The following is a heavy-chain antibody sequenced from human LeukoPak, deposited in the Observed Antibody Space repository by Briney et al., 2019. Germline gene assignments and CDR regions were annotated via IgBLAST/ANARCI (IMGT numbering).Heavy chain of an antibody. V-gene: IGHV1-8*02. CDR3: ARVQKYYYGSGSYDYYYYGMDV. D-gene: IGHD3-10*01. Sequence: ASVKVSCKASGGTFSSYAISWVRQAPGQGLEWMGWMNPNSGNTGYAQKFQGRVTMTRNTSISTAYMELSSLRSEDTAVYYCARVQKYYYGSGSYDYYYYGMDVWGQGTTVTVSS. CDR1: GGTFSSYA. CDR2: MNPNSGNT. J-gene: IGHJ6*02.